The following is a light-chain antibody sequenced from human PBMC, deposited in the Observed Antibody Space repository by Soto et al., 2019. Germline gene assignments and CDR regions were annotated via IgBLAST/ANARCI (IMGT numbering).Light chain of an antibody. V-gene: IGLV8-61*01. CDR2: STN. Sequence: QTVVTQEPSFSVSPGRTVTLTCGLSSGSVSTSYYPSWYQQTPGQAPRTLIYSTNTRSSGVPDRFSGSILGNKAALPITGAQADDEADYYCALYMGSGIGVFGGGTKLTVL. CDR1: SGSVSTSYY. CDR3: ALYMGSGIGV. J-gene: IGLJ3*02.